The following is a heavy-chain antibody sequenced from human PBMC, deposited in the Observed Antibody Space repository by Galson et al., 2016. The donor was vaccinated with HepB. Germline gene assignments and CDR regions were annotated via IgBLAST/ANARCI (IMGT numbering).Heavy chain of an antibody. J-gene: IGHJ4*02. CDR3: TTSSTRGYTYGPSAY. D-gene: IGHD5-18*01. CDR1: GFTFSRAW. Sequence: SLRLCCAASGFTFSRAWMNWVRQAPGKGLEWVGRIKSYTDGGTTEYAAPMKGRFTFSRDESNNRLYLQMNSLKTEDTAVYYCTTSSTRGYTYGPSAYWGRGTLVAVSS. V-gene: IGHV3-15*01. CDR2: IKSYTDGGTT.